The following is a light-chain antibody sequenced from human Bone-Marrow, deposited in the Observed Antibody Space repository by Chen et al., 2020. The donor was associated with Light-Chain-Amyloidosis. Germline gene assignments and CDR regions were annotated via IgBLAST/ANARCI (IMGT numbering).Light chain of an antibody. CDR1: SSDVGNYNL. CDR3: GSYAGSNTVV. J-gene: IGLJ2*01. CDR2: EVN. V-gene: IGLV2-23*02. Sequence: QSALTQPASVSGSPGQSITISCTGSSSDVGNYNLVSWYQQHTGKPPKLMIFEVNQRPSGVSNRFSGSKSGNTASLTISGLLAEDEADYRCGSYAGSNTVVFGGGTKLTVL.